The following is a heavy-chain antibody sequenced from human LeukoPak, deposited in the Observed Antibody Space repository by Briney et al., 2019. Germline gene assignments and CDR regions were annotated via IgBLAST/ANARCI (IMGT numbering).Heavy chain of an antibody. CDR1: GGSISSSSYY. CDR2: IYYSGST. CDR3: ARLLLWAPLGWFDP. V-gene: IGHV4-39*07. J-gene: IGHJ5*02. Sequence: SETLSLTCTVSGGSISSSSYYWGWIRQPPGKGLEWIGSIYYSGSTYYNPSLKSRVTISVDTSKNQFSLKLSSVTAADTAVYYCARLLLWAPLGWFDPWGQGTLVTVSS. D-gene: IGHD2-2*01.